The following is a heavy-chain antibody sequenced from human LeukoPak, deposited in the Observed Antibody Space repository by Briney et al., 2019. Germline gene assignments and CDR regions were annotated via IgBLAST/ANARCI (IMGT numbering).Heavy chain of an antibody. CDR3: AKDLGLSYYFDY. V-gene: IGHV3-30*02. Sequence: GGSLRLSCAASGFTFSSYGMHWVRQAPGKGLEWVAFIRYDGSNKYYADSVKGRFIISRDNAKNTLYLQMNSLRAEDTAVYYCAKDLGLSYYFDYWGQGTLVTVSS. CDR2: IRYDGSNK. D-gene: IGHD3-16*02. CDR1: GFTFSSYG. J-gene: IGHJ4*02.